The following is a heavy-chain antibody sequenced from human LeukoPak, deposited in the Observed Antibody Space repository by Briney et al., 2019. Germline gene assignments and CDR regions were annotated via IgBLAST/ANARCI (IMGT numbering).Heavy chain of an antibody. V-gene: IGHV3-7*01. CDR2: IKQDGSER. CDR1: GFTFRGFS. Sequence: GGSLRLSCAASGFTFRGFSMSWARQSPTKGLQWVANIKQDGSERYYVDSVKGRFTISRDNAKNSLSLQMNNLRVEDTAVYYCARAGSHWHYVYWGQGTVVTVSS. J-gene: IGHJ4*02. CDR3: ARAGSHWHYVY. D-gene: IGHD3-10*01.